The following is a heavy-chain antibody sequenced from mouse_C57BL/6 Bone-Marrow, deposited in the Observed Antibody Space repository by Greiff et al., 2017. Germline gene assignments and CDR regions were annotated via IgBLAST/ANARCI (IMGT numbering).Heavy chain of an antibody. CDR3: ARPSSYGSSYGFAY. D-gene: IGHD1-1*01. V-gene: IGHV2-2*01. J-gene: IGHJ3*01. CDR2: IWSGGST. Sequence: VQLQQSGPGLVQPSQSLSITCTVSGFSLTSYGVHWVRQSPGKGLEWLGVIWSGGSTDYNAAFISRRSISKDNSKSQVFFKMNSLQADDTAIYYCARPSSYGSSYGFAYWGQGTLVTVSA. CDR1: GFSLTSYG.